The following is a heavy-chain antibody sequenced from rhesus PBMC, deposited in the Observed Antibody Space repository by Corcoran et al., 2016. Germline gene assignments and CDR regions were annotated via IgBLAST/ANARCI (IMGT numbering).Heavy chain of an antibody. CDR1: GYSISSGYY. J-gene: IGHJ4*01. D-gene: IGHD6-25*01. CDR2: LSGSSGST. V-gene: IGHV4-99*01. CDR3: ARHVPAAGIFDY. Sequence: QVQLQESGPGLVKPSETLSLTCAVSGYSISSGYYWGWIRQPPGKGLEYIGYLSGSSGSTYYNPALKSRVTISKDTSKNQFSLKLSSVTAADTAVYYCARHVPAAGIFDYWGQGVLVTVSS.